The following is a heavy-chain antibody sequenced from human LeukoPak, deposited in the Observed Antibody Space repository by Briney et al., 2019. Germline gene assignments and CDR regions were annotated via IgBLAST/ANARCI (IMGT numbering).Heavy chain of an antibody. Sequence: SETLSLTCTVSGGSISSSSYYWGWIRQPPGKGLEWIGSIYYSGSTYYNPSLKSRVTISVDTSKNQFSLKLKSVTAADTAVYYCARGTVTAYYFDYWGQGTLVTVSS. D-gene: IGHD4-17*01. CDR3: ARGTVTAYYFDY. V-gene: IGHV4-39*07. CDR1: GGSISSSSYY. J-gene: IGHJ4*02. CDR2: IYYSGST.